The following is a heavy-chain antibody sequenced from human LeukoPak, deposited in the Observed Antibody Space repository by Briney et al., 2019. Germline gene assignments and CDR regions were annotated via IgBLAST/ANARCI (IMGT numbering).Heavy chain of an antibody. Sequence: ASVKVSCKASGYTFTGYYMHWVRQVPGQGLEWMGWINPNSGGTNYAQKFQGRVTMTRNTSISTAYMELSSLRSEDTAVYYCARDLRRPSLRFLEWLPKYYFDYWGQGTLVTVSS. CDR2: INPNSGGT. CDR1: GYTFTGYY. V-gene: IGHV1-2*02. CDR3: ARDLRRPSLRFLEWLPKYYFDY. D-gene: IGHD3-3*01. J-gene: IGHJ4*02.